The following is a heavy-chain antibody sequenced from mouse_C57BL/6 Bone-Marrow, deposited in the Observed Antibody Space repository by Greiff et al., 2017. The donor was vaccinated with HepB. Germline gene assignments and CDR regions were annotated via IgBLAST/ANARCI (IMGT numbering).Heavy chain of an antibody. CDR2: INPSSGYT. V-gene: IGHV1-7*01. CDR1: GYTFTSYW. D-gene: IGHD2-12*01. Sequence: QVQLQQSGAELAKPGASVKLSCKASGYTFTSYWMHWVKQRPGQGLEWIGYINPSSGYTKYNQKFKDKATLTEDKSSSTAYMQLSSLTYEDSAVYYCARNPPYYRLRGWYFDVWGTGTTVTVSS. J-gene: IGHJ1*03. CDR3: ARNPPYYRLRGWYFDV.